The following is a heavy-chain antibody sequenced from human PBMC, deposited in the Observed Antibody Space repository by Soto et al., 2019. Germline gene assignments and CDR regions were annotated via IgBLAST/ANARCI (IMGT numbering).Heavy chain of an antibody. CDR1: GGSISSSSFH. J-gene: IGHJ5*02. D-gene: IGHD6-13*01. Sequence: PSETLSLTCTVSGGSISSSSFHWGWIRQPLGRGLEWIGSIYYSGSTYYSPSLKSRVTISVDTSKNQFSLKLSSVTAADTAVYYCARRERAAGTDWWFDPWGQGTLVTVSS. V-gene: IGHV4-39*01. CDR3: ARRERAAGTDWWFDP. CDR2: IYYSGST.